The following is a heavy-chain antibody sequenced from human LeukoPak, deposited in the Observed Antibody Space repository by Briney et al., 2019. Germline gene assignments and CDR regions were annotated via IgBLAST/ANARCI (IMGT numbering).Heavy chain of an antibody. V-gene: IGHV4-39*01. CDR3: ATLGLLRGAGFNLATHFDY. Sequence: SETLSLTCTVSGVSISNNYFYWAWIRQPPGKGLELIGYVHHTGSTFHNSSLKSRVTISADTSQNQFSLSLTSVTAADTAVYYCATLGLLRGAGFNLATHFDYWGQGTLVTVSS. CDR1: GVSISNNYFY. D-gene: IGHD1-26*01. J-gene: IGHJ4*02. CDR2: VHHTGST.